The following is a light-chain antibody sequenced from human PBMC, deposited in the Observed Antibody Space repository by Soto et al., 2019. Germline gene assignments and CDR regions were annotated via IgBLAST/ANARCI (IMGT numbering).Light chain of an antibody. V-gene: IGKV3-20*01. CDR1: QSVWSSY. CDR3: QQYGSSPLT. J-gene: IGKJ4*01. Sequence: EIVLTQSPGTLSLSPGERATLSCRASQSVWSSYLAWYQQKPGQAPRLLIYGASSRATGIPDRFSGSGSGTDFPLTISRLEPEDFAVYYCQQYGSSPLTFGGGTKVEIK. CDR2: GAS.